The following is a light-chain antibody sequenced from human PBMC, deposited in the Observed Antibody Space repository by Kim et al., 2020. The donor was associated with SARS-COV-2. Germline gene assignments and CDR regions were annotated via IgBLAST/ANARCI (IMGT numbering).Light chain of an antibody. V-gene: IGLV2-23*01. J-gene: IGLJ1*01. CDR3: YSYAGSSTYV. CDR1: SSDVGSYNL. Sequence: LTQPASVSGSPGQSITISCTGTSSDVGSYNLVSWYQQHPGKAPKLMIYEGSKRPSGVSNRFSGSKSGNTASLTISGLQAEDEADYYCYSYAGSSTYVFGTGTKVTVL. CDR2: EGS.